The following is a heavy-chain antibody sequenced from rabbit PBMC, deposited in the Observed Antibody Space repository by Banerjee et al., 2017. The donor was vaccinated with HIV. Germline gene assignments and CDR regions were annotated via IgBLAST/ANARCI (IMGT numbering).Heavy chain of an antibody. CDR1: GFSFSNKYV. D-gene: IGHD4-1*01. Sequence: QEQLEESGGDLVKPEGSLTLTCTASGFSFSNKYVMCWVRQAPGKGLEWIACINTSSGNTVYATWAKGRFTISRTSSTTVALHMTSLTAADTATYFCARDRGDWGYYFTLWGPGTLVTVS. CDR2: INTSSGNT. CDR3: ARDRGDWGYYFTL. V-gene: IGHV1S45*01. J-gene: IGHJ4*01.